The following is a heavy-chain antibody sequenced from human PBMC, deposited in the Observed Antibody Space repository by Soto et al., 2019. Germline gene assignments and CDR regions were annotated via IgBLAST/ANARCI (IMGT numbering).Heavy chain of an antibody. CDR2: ISSSSSYI. CDR3: ARGPPNYDFWSGYPPSYGMDV. CDR1: GFTFSTYS. J-gene: IGHJ6*02. D-gene: IGHD3-3*01. V-gene: IGHV3-21*01. Sequence: GGSLRLSCAASGFTFSTYSMNWVRQTPGKGLEWVLSISSSSSYIYNVDSVKGRFTISRDDAKNSLYLQMNSLRAEDTAVYHCARGPPNYDFWSGYPPSYGMDVWGQGTTVTVSS.